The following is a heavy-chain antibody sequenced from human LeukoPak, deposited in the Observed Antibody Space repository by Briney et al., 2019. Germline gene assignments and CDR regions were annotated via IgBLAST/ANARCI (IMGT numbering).Heavy chain of an antibody. V-gene: IGHV3-7*01. D-gene: IGHD6-13*01. J-gene: IGHJ5*02. CDR1: GFTFSSYW. CDR3: ARSGTGIAAADTNWFDP. Sequence: GGSLRLSCAASGFTFSSYWMSWVRQAPGKGLEWVANIKQDGSEKYYVDSVKGRFTISRDNGKNSLYMQMNSLRVEDTAVYYCARSGTGIAAADTNWFDPWGQGTQVTVSS. CDR2: IKQDGSEK.